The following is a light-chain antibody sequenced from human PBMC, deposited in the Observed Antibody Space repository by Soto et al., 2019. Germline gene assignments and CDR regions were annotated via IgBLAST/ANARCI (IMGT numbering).Light chain of an antibody. J-gene: IGLJ1*01. CDR2: EVS. CDR1: SSDVGGYNY. V-gene: IGLV2-14*01. Sequence: QSVLPQPASVFGSPGQSITISCTGTSSDVGGYNYVSWYQQHPGKAPKLMIYEVSNRPSGVSNRFSGSKSGNTASLTISGLQAVNEADYYCRSYTCSSTYVFGTGSKVTVL. CDR3: RSYTCSSTYV.